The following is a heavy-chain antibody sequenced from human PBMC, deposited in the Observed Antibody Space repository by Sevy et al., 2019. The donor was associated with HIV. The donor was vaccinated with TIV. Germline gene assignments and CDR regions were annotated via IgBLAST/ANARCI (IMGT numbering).Heavy chain of an antibody. Sequence: GESLKISCAASGFTFSSYAMHWVRQAPGKGLEYVSAISSNGGSTYYADSVKGRFTISRDNSKNTLYLQMGSLRAEDMAVYYCARDIRYSSGWLYYYYYYGMDVWGQGTTVTVSS. V-gene: IGHV3-64*02. J-gene: IGHJ6*02. D-gene: IGHD6-19*01. CDR1: GFTFSSYA. CDR2: ISSNGGST. CDR3: ARDIRYSSGWLYYYYYYGMDV.